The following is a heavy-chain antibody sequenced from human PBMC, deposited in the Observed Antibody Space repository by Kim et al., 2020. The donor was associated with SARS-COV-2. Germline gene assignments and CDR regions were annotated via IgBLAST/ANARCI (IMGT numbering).Heavy chain of an antibody. CDR3: ARGPREGSITPSGRQQLVPDFDY. CDR1: GYTFTSYG. CDR2: ISAYNGNT. D-gene: IGHD6-13*01. V-gene: IGHV1-18*01. J-gene: IGHJ4*02. Sequence: ASVKVSCKASGYTFTSYGISWVRQAPGQGLEWMGWISAYNGNTNYAQKLQGRVTMTTDTSTSTAYMELRSLRSDDTAVYYCARGPREGSITPSGRQQLVPDFDYWGQGTLVTVSS.